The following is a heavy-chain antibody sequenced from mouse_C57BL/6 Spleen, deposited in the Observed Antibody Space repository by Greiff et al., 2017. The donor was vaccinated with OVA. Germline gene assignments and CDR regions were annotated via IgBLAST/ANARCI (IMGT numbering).Heavy chain of an antibody. CDR3: ARYKGGYYFDY. Sequence: EVKLQESGPGLAKPSQTLSLTCSVSGYSITSYYWNWIRKFPGNKLEYMGYISYSGSTYYNPSLKSRISITRDTSKNQYYLQLNSVTTEDTATYYCARYKGGYYFDYWGQGTTLTVSS. J-gene: IGHJ2*01. CDR1: GYSITSYY. V-gene: IGHV3-8*01. D-gene: IGHD1-1*02. CDR2: ISYSGST.